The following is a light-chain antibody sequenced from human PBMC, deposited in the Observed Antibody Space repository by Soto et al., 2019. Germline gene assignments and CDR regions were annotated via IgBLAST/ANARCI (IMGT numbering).Light chain of an antibody. CDR3: LQYHNLWA. V-gene: IGKV3-15*01. CDR1: QSVNIN. J-gene: IGKJ1*01. CDR2: GAS. Sequence: EIVMTQSPATLSVSQGERVTLSCRASQSVNINLAWYQQKVGQAPRLLIYGASTRATGIPARFSGSGSGTEFTLTISSLQSEDFTVYSCLQYHNLWAFGQGTKWIS.